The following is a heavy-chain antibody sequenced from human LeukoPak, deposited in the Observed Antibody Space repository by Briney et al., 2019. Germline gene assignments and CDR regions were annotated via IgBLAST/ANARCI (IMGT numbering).Heavy chain of an antibody. CDR2: MNPNRGST. CDR1: GYTFTRYD. Sequence: ASVKVSCKASGYTFTRYDINWVRQATGQGLEWKGWMNPNRGSTGYAQKFQGRVTMTRNTSRSTAYMDLSSLRSEDTAVYYCARWQTDYDFWSGYYYYYYGMDVWGQGTTVTV. J-gene: IGHJ6*02. CDR3: ARWQTDYDFWSGYYYYYYGMDV. D-gene: IGHD3-3*01. V-gene: IGHV1-8*01.